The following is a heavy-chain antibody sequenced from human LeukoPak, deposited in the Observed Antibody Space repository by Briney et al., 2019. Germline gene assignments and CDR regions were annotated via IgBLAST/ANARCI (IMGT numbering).Heavy chain of an antibody. CDR1: GYNFTSYW. CDR2: IYPGDSDT. Sequence: GESLKISCKGSGYNFTSYWIDWVRQMPGKGLEWMGSIYPGDSDTRYSPSFEGQVTISADKSSSTAYLQWSSLKASDTAMYFCARRGSNYGMDVWGQGTTVTVSS. V-gene: IGHV5-51*01. J-gene: IGHJ6*02. D-gene: IGHD3-10*01. CDR3: ARRGSNYGMDV.